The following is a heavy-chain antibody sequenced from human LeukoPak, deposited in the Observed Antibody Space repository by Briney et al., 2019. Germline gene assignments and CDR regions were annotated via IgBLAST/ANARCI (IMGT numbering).Heavy chain of an antibody. CDR2: IRSKAYGGTT. Sequence: GVLRLSCTASGFTFGDYAMSWFRQAPGRGLEWVGFIRSKAYGGTTEYAASVKGRFTISRDDSKNTLYLQMNSLKTEDTAVYYCTTLRVSFDYWGQGTLVTVSS. J-gene: IGHJ4*02. CDR3: TTLRVSFDY. CDR1: GFTFGDYA. V-gene: IGHV3-49*03.